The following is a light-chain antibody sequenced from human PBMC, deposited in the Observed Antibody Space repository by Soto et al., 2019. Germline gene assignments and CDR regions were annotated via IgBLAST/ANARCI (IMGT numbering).Light chain of an antibody. CDR1: SSDVGGYNF. Sequence: QSALTQPASMSGSPGQSITISCTGTSSDVGGYNFVSWYQHHPGKAPKLMIYDVSNRPSGVSNRFSGSKSANTASLTISGLQAEDEADYYCSSYTSSDTLVFGGGTKVTVL. V-gene: IGLV2-14*03. CDR2: DVS. CDR3: SSYTSSDTLV. J-gene: IGLJ2*01.